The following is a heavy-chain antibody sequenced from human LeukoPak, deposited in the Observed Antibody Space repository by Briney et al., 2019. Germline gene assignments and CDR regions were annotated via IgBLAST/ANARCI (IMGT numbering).Heavy chain of an antibody. CDR2: ISSSGNII. V-gene: IGHV3-11*01. CDR3: APPAVTTRHY. J-gene: IGHJ4*02. Sequence: GGSLRLSCAASGFTFSDYYMSWIRQAPGKGLEWVSYISSSGNIIYYADSVKGRFTISRDNAKNSLYLQMNSLGAEDTAVYYCAPPAVTTRHYWGQGTLVTVSS. D-gene: IGHD4-17*01. CDR1: GFTFSDYY.